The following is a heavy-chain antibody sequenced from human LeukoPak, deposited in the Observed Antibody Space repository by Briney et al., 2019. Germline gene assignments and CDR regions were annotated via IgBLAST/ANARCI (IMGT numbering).Heavy chain of an antibody. CDR3: ATSALAL. J-gene: IGHJ4*02. Sequence: GGSLRLSCITSGFAFSKYTMTWVRQAPGKGLEWLSYISDRHVTYYADSVKGRFTISRDNAKNSVFLEMTSLRAADTAVYFCATSALALWGQGTVVTVSS. D-gene: IGHD6-25*01. CDR1: GFAFSKYT. CDR2: ISDRHVT. V-gene: IGHV3-48*01.